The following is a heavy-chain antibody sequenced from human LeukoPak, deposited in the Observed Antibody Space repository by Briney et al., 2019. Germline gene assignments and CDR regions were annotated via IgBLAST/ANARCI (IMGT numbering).Heavy chain of an antibody. CDR2: IIPILGIA. CDR3: ARVSSGQDGMGV. V-gene: IGHV1-69*02. CDR1: GGTFSSYT. Sequence: ASVKVSCKASGGTFSSYTISWVGQAPGKGLEWVGRIIPILGIANYAQKFQGRVTITADKSTSTAYMELSSLRSEDTAVCDCARVSSGQDGMGVRGQGNTVTVSS. D-gene: IGHD3-22*01. J-gene: IGHJ6*02.